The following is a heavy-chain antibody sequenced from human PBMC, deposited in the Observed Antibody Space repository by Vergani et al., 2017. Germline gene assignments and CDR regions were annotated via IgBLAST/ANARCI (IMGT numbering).Heavy chain of an antibody. Sequence: EVQLVESGGGLVKPGGSLRLSCAASGFTFSSYSMNWVRQAPGKGLEWVSSISSSSSYIYYADSVKGRFTISRDNAKNSLYLQRNSLRAEDTAVYYCARSSSPLPRFDIWGQGTMVTVSS. J-gene: IGHJ3*02. CDR2: ISSSSSYI. D-gene: IGHD6-6*01. CDR1: GFTFSSYS. V-gene: IGHV3-21*01. CDR3: ARSSSPLPRFDI.